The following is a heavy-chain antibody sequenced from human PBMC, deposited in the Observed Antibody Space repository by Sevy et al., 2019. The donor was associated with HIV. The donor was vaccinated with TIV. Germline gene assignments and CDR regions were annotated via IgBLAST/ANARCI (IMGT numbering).Heavy chain of an antibody. CDR1: GGSISGFY. CDR2: VYYSGRT. CDR3: ARRDDSTGYYRTDAFDI. D-gene: IGHD3-22*01. J-gene: IGHJ3*02. V-gene: IGHV4-59*12. Sequence: SETLSLTCTVSGGSISGFYWSWIRQPPGKGLEWIGYVYYSGRTYYNPSLKSRVTISRDTSKNQFSLRLSSVTAADTAVYYCARRDDSTGYYRTDAFDIWGQGTMVTVSS.